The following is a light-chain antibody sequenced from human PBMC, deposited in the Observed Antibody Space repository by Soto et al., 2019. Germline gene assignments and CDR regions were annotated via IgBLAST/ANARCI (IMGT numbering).Light chain of an antibody. CDR2: DVS. CDR1: YSDVGSYDY. Sequence: QSALTQPASVSGSPGQSITISCTGTYSDVGSYDYVSWYQQHPGKAPKLVVYDVSNRPSGVSDRFSGSKSVNTASLTISGLQTEDEADYYCSSYTSSFTVVFGGGIKLTVL. V-gene: IGLV2-14*03. CDR3: SSYTSSFTVV. J-gene: IGLJ3*02.